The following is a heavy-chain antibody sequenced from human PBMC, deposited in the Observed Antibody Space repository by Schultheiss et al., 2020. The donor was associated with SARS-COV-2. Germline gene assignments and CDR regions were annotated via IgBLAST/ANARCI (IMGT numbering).Heavy chain of an antibody. D-gene: IGHD5-12*01. CDR1: GGSISSGGYY. CDR3: ARDSGYDSVVVWFDP. V-gene: IGHV4-61*08. J-gene: IGHJ5*02. Sequence: SETLSLTCTVSGGSISSGGYYWSWIRQPPGKGLEWIGYIYYSGSTNYNPSLKSRVTISVDTSKNQFSLKLSSVTAADTAVYYCARDSGYDSVVVWFDPWGQGTLVTVSS. CDR2: IYYSGST.